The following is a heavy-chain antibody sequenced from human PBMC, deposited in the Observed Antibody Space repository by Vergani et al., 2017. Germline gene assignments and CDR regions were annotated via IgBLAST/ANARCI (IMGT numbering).Heavy chain of an antibody. CDR3: AKGIAVAGTLYFDL. Sequence: VQLVESGGGVVQPGRSLRLSCAASGFTFSSYGMHWVRQAPGKGLEWVSAISGSGGSTYYADSVKGRFTISRDNSKNTLYLQMNSLRAEDTAVYYCAKGIAVAGTLYFDLWGRGTLVTVSS. CDR1: GFTFSSYG. J-gene: IGHJ2*01. CDR2: ISGSGGST. D-gene: IGHD6-19*01. V-gene: IGHV3-23*04.